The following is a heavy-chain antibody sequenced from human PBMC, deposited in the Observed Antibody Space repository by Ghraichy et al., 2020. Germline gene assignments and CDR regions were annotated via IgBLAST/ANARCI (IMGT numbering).Heavy chain of an antibody. CDR1: GFTFSSYW. D-gene: IGHD3-22*01. V-gene: IGHV3-30*18. CDR2: TSYDGNNK. J-gene: IGHJ6*02. CDR3: AKERDSSGYYSFRGDYYGMDV. Sequence: GGSLRLSCAASGFTFSSYWMHWVRQAPGKGLEWVAVTSYDGNNKNYADSVKGRFSISRDNSKNTLYLQMNSLRPEDTAVYYCAKERDSSGYYSFRGDYYGMDVWGQGTTVTVSS.